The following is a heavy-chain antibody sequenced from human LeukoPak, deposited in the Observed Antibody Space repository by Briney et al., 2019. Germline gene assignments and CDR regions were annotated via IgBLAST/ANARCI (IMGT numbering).Heavy chain of an antibody. V-gene: IGHV4-4*02. CDR2: INHSGST. Sequence: SGTLSLTCAVSGGSISSRNWWSWVRQPPGKGLEWIGEINHSGSTNYNPSLKSRVTISVDTSKNQFSLKLSSVTAADTAVYYCARGLGGGSKRVGNYWGQGTLVTVPS. D-gene: IGHD3-10*01. CDR1: GGSISSRNW. J-gene: IGHJ4*02. CDR3: ARGLGGGSKRVGNY.